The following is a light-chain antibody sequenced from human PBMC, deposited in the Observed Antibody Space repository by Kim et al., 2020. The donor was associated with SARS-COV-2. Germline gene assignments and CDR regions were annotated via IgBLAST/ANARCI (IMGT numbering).Light chain of an antibody. CDR2: GTI. J-gene: IGKJ1*01. V-gene: IGKV3-20*01. Sequence: EIVLTQSPGTVSLSPGERVTLSCRASQTIDMNFLAWYQQKPGQAPRLLIYGTITRATGIPDRFRGRGSGTDFTLTISRLEPEDFAIYNCQQYETSSWTFGQGTKVDIK. CDR1: QTIDMNF. CDR3: QQYETSSWT.